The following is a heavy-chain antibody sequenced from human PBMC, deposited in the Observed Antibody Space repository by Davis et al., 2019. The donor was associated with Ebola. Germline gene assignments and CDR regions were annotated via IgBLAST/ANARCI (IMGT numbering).Heavy chain of an antibody. J-gene: IGHJ1*01. CDR2: VSAYNGNT. CDR3: ALSSWHPDSAEYFQH. V-gene: IGHV1-18*04. Sequence: ASVKVSCKASGYTFTSYGISWVRQAPGQGLEWMGWVSAYNGNTNYAQKLQGRVTMTTDTSTSTAYMELRSLRSDDTAVYYCALSSWHPDSAEYFQHWGQGTLVTVSS. D-gene: IGHD6-13*01. CDR1: GYTFTSYG.